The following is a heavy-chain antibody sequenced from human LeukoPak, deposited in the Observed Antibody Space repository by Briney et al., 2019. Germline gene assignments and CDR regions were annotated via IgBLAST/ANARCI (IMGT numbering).Heavy chain of an antibody. J-gene: IGHJ3*02. V-gene: IGHV1-18*01. CDR3: ARDLYYDSSGYRAFDI. CDR2: ISPYNGNT. D-gene: IGHD3-22*01. Sequence: ASVKVSCKASGYTFTSYGISWVRQAPGQGLEWMGWISPYNGNTNYARKLQGRVTMTTDTSTSTAYMELRSLRSDDTAVYYCARDLYYDSSGYRAFDIWGQGTMVTVSS. CDR1: GYTFTSYG.